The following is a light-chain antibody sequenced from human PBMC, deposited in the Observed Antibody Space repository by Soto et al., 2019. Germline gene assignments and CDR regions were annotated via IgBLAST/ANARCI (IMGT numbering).Light chain of an antibody. V-gene: IGKV1-27*01. Sequence: DIQMTQSPSSLSASVGDRVTITCRATQGISNYLAWYQQKPGKVPKLLIYAASTLQSRVPSRFSGSGSGTDFTLTISSLQPEDVATYYCQRYISAPFTFGPGTNVHIK. CDR1: QGISNY. J-gene: IGKJ3*01. CDR2: AAS. CDR3: QRYISAPFT.